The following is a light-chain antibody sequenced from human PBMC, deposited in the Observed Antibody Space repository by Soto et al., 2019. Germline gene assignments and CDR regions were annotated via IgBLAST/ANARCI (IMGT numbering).Light chain of an antibody. V-gene: IGLV1-40*01. CDR3: QSYDSSLSGSVV. J-gene: IGLJ2*01. CDR2: GNS. Sequence: QLVLTQPPSVSEAPGQRVTISCTGSSSNIGAGYDVHWYQQLPGTAPKVLIYGNSNRPAGVPDRFSGSKSGTSASLAITGLQAEDEADYYCQSYDSSLSGSVVFGGGTKLTVL. CDR1: SSNIGAGYD.